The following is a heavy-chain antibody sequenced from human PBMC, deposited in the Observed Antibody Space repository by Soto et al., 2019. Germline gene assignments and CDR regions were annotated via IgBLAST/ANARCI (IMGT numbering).Heavy chain of an antibody. J-gene: IGHJ5*02. Sequence: SETLSLTCSVSGDSISKTTSYWGWIRLSPGMGLECIGPIYPSGSPYYNPSLMRRVTLSIDKSKNQFSLKLNSVTAADTAVYYCARRVGSCSGTSCNGWFDPWGQGTLVTVSS. CDR3: ARRVGSCSGTSCNGWFDP. CDR2: IYPSGSP. V-gene: IGHV4-39*01. D-gene: IGHD2-2*01. CDR1: GDSISKTTSY.